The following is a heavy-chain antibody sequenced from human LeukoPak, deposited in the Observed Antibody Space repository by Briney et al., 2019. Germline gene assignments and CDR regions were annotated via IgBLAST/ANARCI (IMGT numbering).Heavy chain of an antibody. V-gene: IGHV3-23*01. J-gene: IGHJ3*02. D-gene: IGHD5-18*01. Sequence: GGSLRLSCAASGFTFSSYGMSWVRQAPGKGLEWVSAISGSGGSTYYADSVKGRFTISRDNSKNTLYLQMNSLRAEDTAVYYCVKIELWLKGAFDIWGQGTMVTVSS. CDR1: GFTFSSYG. CDR2: ISGSGGST. CDR3: VKIELWLKGAFDI.